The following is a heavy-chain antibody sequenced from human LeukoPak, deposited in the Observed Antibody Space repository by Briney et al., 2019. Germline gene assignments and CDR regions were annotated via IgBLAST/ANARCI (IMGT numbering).Heavy chain of an antibody. CDR3: ARDRAWGSYDC. CDR2: ITGSGVT. V-gene: IGHV3-23*01. J-gene: IGHJ4*02. Sequence: GGSLRLSCAASGFTFSSYAMSWVRQAPGKGLEWVSGITGSGVTYYGDSVKGRFTVSRDNSKNTLYLQMHTLRAEDTAIYFCARDRAWGSYDCWGQGTLVIVSS. CDR1: GFTFSSYA. D-gene: IGHD7-27*01.